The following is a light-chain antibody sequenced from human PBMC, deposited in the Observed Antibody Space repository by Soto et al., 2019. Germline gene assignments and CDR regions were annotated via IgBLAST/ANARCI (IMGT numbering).Light chain of an antibody. V-gene: IGKV4-1*01. J-gene: IGKJ1*01. CDR2: WAS. CDR1: QSLLHSSDNRNH. Sequence: EIVMAQFPETLAVSVGARATIKCRSSQSLLHSSDNRNHLTCYQQKPGQPPKLLIYWASTRQYGVPDRFSGSGSGTDFTLTINSLQAEDGAVYYCQQYYSTPWTFGQGTKVEIK. CDR3: QQYYSTPWT.